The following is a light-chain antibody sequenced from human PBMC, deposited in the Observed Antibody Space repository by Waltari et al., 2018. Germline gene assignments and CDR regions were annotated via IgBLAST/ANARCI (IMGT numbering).Light chain of an antibody. CDR3: QQANSLPVT. CDR1: QGISTW. J-gene: IGKJ4*01. V-gene: IGKV1-12*01. CDR2: AAS. Sequence: DIQMTQSPSSVSASVGDSVTTTCRASQGISTWLAWFQQKPGKAPKLLIYAASSLQSGVPSRFSGSGSGTDFTLTINSLQPDDFATYYCQQANSLPVTFGGGTKVEIK.